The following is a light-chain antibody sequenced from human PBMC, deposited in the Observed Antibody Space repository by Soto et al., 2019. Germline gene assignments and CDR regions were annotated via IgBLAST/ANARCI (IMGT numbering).Light chain of an antibody. CDR1: SCVVGSYNL. CDR2: EGS. CDR3: CSYAGNNTV. Sequence: QSALTQPASVSGSPGQSITISCTGTSCVVGSYNLVSWYQQHPGKAPKLMIYEGSKPPSGVSNRFSGSKSGNTAPLTISGRQAEDEADYYCCSYAGNNTVFGGGTKLTVL. V-gene: IGLV2-23*01. J-gene: IGLJ2*01.